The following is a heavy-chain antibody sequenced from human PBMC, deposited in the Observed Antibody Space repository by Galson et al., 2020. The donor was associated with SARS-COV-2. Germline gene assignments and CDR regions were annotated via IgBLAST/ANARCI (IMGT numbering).Heavy chain of an antibody. V-gene: IGHV5-51*01. Sequence: GESLKLPCRGSGYPLTSHWLAWVRPMPGKGLEWMGVIFPGDSDRRYSPSFQGQVPFSADKSINTAYLQWGRLKASDTAMYYCARLEESGGAVLTYWGQGTLVTVSS. J-gene: IGHJ4*02. D-gene: IGHD3-3*01. CDR3: ARLEESGGAVLTY. CDR1: GYPLTSHW. CDR2: IFPGDSDR.